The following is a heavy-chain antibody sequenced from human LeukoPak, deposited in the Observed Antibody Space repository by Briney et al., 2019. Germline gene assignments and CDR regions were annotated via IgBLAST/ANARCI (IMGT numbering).Heavy chain of an antibody. CDR1: GGSVSSGSYY. D-gene: IGHD6-13*01. J-gene: IGHJ3*02. V-gene: IGHV4-61*01. CDR2: IYYSGST. Sequence: SETLSLTCTVSGGSVSSGSYYWSWIRQPPGKGLEWIGYIYYSGSTNYNPSLKSRVTISVDTSKNQFSLKLSSVTAADTAVYYCARDSCSSWYRADDAFDIWGQGTMVTVSS. CDR3: ARDSCSSWYRADDAFDI.